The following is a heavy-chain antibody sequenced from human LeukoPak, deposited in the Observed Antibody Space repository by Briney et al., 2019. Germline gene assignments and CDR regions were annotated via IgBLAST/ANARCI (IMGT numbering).Heavy chain of an antibody. CDR3: ARFSSSFRGIDY. CDR1: GYTFTSYY. V-gene: IGHV1-46*01. CDR2: INPSGGST. D-gene: IGHD6-13*01. Sequence: ASVKVSCKASGYTFTSYYMHWVRQAPGQGLEWMGIINPSGGSTSYAQKFQGRVTMTRDTSTSTVYMELSSPRSEDTAVYYCARFSSSFRGIDYWGQGTLVTVSS. J-gene: IGHJ4*02.